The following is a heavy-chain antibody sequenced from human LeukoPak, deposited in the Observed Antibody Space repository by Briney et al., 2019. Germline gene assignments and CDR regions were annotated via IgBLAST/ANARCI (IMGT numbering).Heavy chain of an antibody. J-gene: IGHJ4*02. CDR1: SGSFSTYY. Sequence: SETLSLTCAVYSGSFSTYYWSWVRQSPEKGLEWIGQIDHSGITDYNPSLKSRVTISVDTSKNQFSLKMRSVTAVDTAVYYCARDVCTSPVKCYAASNYWAQGTLVIVSS. V-gene: IGHV4-34*01. CDR2: IDHSGIT. D-gene: IGHD3-16*01. CDR3: ARDVCTSPVKCYAASNY.